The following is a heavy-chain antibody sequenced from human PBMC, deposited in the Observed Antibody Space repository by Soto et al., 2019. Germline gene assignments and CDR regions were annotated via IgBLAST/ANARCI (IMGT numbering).Heavy chain of an antibody. CDR1: GGSFSGYY. D-gene: IGHD6-13*01. Sequence: SETLSLTCAVYGGSFSGYYWSWIRQPPGKGLEWIGEINHSGSTNYNPSLKSRVTISVDTSKNQFSLKLSSVTAADTAVYYCATLPSAAGTSVGNFYYYYGMDVWGQGTTVTVS. CDR2: INHSGST. V-gene: IGHV4-34*01. J-gene: IGHJ6*02. CDR3: ATLPSAAGTSVGNFYYYYGMDV.